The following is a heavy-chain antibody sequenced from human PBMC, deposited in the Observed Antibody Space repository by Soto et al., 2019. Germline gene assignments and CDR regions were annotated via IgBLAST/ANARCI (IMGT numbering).Heavy chain of an antibody. CDR3: ARAVPRRKTSIQLWPRLDY. CDR2: IIPIFGTA. V-gene: IGHV1-69*01. D-gene: IGHD5-18*01. J-gene: IGHJ4*02. Sequence: VKVSCKASGGTFSSYAISWVRQAPGQGLEWMGGIIPIFGTANYAQKFQGRVTITADESTSTAYMELSSLRSEDTAVYYCARAVPRRKTSIQLWPRLDYWGQGTLVTVSS. CDR1: GGTFSSYA.